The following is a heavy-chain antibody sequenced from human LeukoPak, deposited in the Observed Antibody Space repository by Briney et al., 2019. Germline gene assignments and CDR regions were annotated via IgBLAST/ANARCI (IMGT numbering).Heavy chain of an antibody. Sequence: SETLSLTCAVFGGSFSDHHWGRIRQPPGKGLEWIGYIYYSGSTNYNPSLKSRVTISVDTSKNQFSLKLSSVTAADTAVYYCARAPIAVGGTENFDYWGQGTLVTVSS. J-gene: IGHJ4*02. CDR3: ARAPIAVGGTENFDY. CDR1: GGSFSDHH. V-gene: IGHV4-59*11. CDR2: IYYSGST. D-gene: IGHD6-13*01.